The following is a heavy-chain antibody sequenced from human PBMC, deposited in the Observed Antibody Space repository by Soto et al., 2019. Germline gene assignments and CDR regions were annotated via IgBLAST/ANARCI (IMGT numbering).Heavy chain of an antibody. V-gene: IGHV4-30-2*01. J-gene: IGHJ4*02. CDR3: ARGDYRYSIDY. CDR1: GDSMTSGDYS. D-gene: IGHD4-17*01. Sequence: SETLSLTCTVSGDSMTSGDYSWSWIRQPPGKGLEWLGYIYRTGNTHYSPSLKSRVSISQDRSKNQFSLELTSVTAADTAVYYCARGDYRYSIDYWGQGTLVTVSS. CDR2: IYRTGNT.